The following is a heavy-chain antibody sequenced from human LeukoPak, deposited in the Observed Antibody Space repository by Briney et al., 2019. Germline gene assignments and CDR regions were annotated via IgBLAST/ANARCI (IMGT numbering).Heavy chain of an antibody. D-gene: IGHD4-23*01. CDR2: ISGSGDST. CDR1: GFTFSTYA. V-gene: IGHV3-23*01. Sequence: GGSLRLSCAASGFTFSTYAMNWVRQAPGKGLEWVSSISGSGDSTSYAASVRGRFTISRDSSKNTLYLQMNSLTAEDTAVYYCAKTGGGNYWGQGTLLTVSS. CDR3: AKTGGGNY. J-gene: IGHJ4*02.